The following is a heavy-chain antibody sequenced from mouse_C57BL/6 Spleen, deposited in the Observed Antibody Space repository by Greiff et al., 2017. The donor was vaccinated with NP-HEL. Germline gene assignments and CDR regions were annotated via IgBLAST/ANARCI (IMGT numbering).Heavy chain of an antibody. V-gene: IGHV1-19*01. D-gene: IGHD2-2*01. CDR2: LNPYNGGT. J-gene: IGHJ3*01. CDR1: GYTFTDYY. Sequence: EVQLQQSGPVLVKPGASVKMSCKASGYTFTDYYMNWVKQSHGKSLEWIGVLNPYNGGTSYNQKFKGKATLTVDKSSSTAYMELNSLTSEDSAVYYCAPYGYDEAYWGQGTLVTVSA. CDR3: APYGYDEAY.